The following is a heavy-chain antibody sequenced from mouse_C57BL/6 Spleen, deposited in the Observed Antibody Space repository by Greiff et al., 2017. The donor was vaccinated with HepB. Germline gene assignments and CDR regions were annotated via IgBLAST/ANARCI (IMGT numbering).Heavy chain of an antibody. CDR2: ISYDGSN. V-gene: IGHV3-6*01. CDR1: GYSITSGYY. J-gene: IGHJ3*01. Sequence: EVKLQESGPGLVKPSQSLSLTCSVTGYSITSGYYWNWIRQVPGNKREWMGYISYDGSNNYNPSLKNRISITRDTSKNQFFLKLNSVTTEDTATYYCARDDPFAYWGQGTLVTVSA. CDR3: ARDDPFAY.